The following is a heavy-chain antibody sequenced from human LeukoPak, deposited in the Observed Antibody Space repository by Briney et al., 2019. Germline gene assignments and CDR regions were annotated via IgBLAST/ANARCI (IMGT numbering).Heavy chain of an antibody. V-gene: IGHV3-33*01. D-gene: IGHD6-13*01. Sequence: PGGSLRLSCAASGFTFSSYGMHWVRQAPGKGLEWVAVIWYDGSNKYYADSVKGRFTISRDNSKNTLYLQMNSLRAEDTAVYYCARDAAEAGLDYWGQGTLVTVSS. CDR3: ARDAAEAGLDY. CDR2: IWYDGSNK. CDR1: GFTFSSYG. J-gene: IGHJ4*02.